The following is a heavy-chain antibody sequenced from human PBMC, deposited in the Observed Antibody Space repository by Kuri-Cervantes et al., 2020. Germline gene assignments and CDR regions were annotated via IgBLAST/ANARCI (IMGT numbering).Heavy chain of an antibody. CDR1: GGSFSGYY. J-gene: IGHJ4*02. CDR2: INHSGST. CDR3: ARDTRDGHNYYDSSGTTHYFDY. V-gene: IGHV4-34*01. Sequence: GSLRLSCAVYGGSFSGYYWSWIRQPPGKGLEWIGEINHSGSTNYSPSLKSRVTISVDTSKNQFSLKLSSVTAADTAVYYCARDTRDGHNYYDSSGTTHYFDYWGQGTLVTVSS. D-gene: IGHD3-22*01.